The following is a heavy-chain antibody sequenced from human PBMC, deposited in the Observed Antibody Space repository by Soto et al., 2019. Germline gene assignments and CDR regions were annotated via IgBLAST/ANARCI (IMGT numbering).Heavy chain of an antibody. Sequence: QVQLVQSGAEVKKPGASVRVSCKASGYTFTSYDINWVRQANGQGLEWVGWMNPNGGNTGDARKFRDRDTMTMDTSIRTAYMELSSPRSEGTAVYDCARATYDSIASGYRRAAIDYWDQGTLVTVSS. CDR3: ARATYDSIASGYRRAAIDY. CDR2: MNPNGGNT. V-gene: IGHV1-8*02. CDR1: GYTFTSYD. J-gene: IGHJ4*02. D-gene: IGHD3-22*01.